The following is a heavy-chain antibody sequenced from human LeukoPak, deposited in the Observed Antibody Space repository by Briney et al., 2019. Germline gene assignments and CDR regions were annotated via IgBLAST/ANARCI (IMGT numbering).Heavy chain of an antibody. D-gene: IGHD2-2*01. Sequence: ASMKVSCKASGYPFTDYYIHWVRQAPGQGLEWMGWINPNSGDTNSAQRFQGRVTMTRDTSISTLYMELSRLRSDDTAVYFCARLIVVVPAAIHAFEIWGQGRLVTVSS. CDR2: INPNSGDT. V-gene: IGHV1-2*02. CDR1: GYPFTDYY. CDR3: ARLIVVVPAAIHAFEI. J-gene: IGHJ3*02.